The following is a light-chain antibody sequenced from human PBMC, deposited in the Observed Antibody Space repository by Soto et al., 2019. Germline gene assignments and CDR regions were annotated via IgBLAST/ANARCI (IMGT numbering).Light chain of an antibody. CDR3: QQYNNWPPLT. J-gene: IGKJ4*01. V-gene: IGKV3-15*01. CDR2: GAS. CDR1: QSVSSN. Sequence: EIVMTQSPATLPVSPGERATLSCRASQSVSSNLAWYQQKPGQAPRLLIYGASTRATGIPARFSGSGSGTEFTLTISSLQSEDFAVYYCQQYNNWPPLTFGGVTKVEIK.